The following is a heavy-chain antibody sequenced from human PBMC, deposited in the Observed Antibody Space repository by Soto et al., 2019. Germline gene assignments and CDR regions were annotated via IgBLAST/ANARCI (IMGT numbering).Heavy chain of an antibody. Sequence: PGGSLRLSCAASGFTFSNSWMSWVRQAPGKGLEWVANIKIDGSETNYVGSVKGRFTISRDNAKNSLYLQMNSLRGEDTAVYYCARELDSQCNWFDPWGQGTRVTVSS. CDR3: ARELDSQCNWFDP. V-gene: IGHV3-7*01. J-gene: IGHJ5*02. CDR1: GFTFSNSW. D-gene: IGHD1-1*01. CDR2: IKIDGSET.